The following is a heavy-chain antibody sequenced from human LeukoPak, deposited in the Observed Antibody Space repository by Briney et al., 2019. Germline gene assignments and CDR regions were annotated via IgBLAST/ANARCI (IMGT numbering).Heavy chain of an antibody. D-gene: IGHD2-2*02. CDR3: ARDIRDGSRYCSSTSCYSWFDP. CDR2: INHSGST. CDR1: GGSFSGYY. Sequence: SETLSLTCAVYGGSFSGYYWSWIRQPPGKGLEWIGEINHSGSTNYNPSLKSRVTISVDTSKNQFSLKLSSVTAADTAVYYCARDIRDGSRYCSSTSCYSWFDPWGQGTLVTVSS. V-gene: IGHV4-34*01. J-gene: IGHJ5*02.